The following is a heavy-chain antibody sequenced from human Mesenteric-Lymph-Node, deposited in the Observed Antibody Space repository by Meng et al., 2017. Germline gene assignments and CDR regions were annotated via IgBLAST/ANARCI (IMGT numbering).Heavy chain of an antibody. CDR3: ARDGDRISLGYYYDSSGRRGVAFDI. V-gene: IGHV4-4*02. D-gene: IGHD3-22*01. J-gene: IGHJ3*02. CDR1: GGSISNSNW. CDR2: IYHSGST. Sequence: GSLRLSCAVSGGSISNSNWWSWVRQPPGKGLEWIGEIYHSGSTNYNPSLKSRVTISVDKSKNQFSLKLSSVTAADTAVYYCARDGDRISLGYYYDSSGRRGVAFDIWGQGTMVTVSS.